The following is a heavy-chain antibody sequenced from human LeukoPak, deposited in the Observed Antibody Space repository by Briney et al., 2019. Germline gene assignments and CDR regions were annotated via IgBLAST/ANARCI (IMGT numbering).Heavy chain of an antibody. CDR3: AREGGGPPNY. CDR1: GYSISRGYY. D-gene: IGHD3-16*01. J-gene: IGHJ4*02. V-gene: IGHV4-38-2*02. Sequence: PSETLSLTCTVSGYSISRGYYWAWIRQPPGKGLEWIGSNYHSGNTYYNPSLKSRVTISVDTSENQFSLNLNSVTAADTAVYYCAREGGGPPNYWGQGTLVTVSS. CDR2: NYHSGNT.